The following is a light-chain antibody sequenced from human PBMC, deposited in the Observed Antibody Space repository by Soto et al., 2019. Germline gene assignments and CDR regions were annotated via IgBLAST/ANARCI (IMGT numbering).Light chain of an antibody. CDR2: SDN. J-gene: IGLJ1*01. V-gene: IGLV1-47*02. CDR3: VVCDDSLSGFYV. CDR1: SSNIGSNY. Sequence: QSVLAQPPSASGTPGQRVTISCSGSSSNIGSNYVYWYRQLPGTAPKLLIYSDNHRPSGVPDRFSGSKSGTSASLAIRGLRSEDEADYYCVVCDDSLSGFYVFGTGPKVTVL.